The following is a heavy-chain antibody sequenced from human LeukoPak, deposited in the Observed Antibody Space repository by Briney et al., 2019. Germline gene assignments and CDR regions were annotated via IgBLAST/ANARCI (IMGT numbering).Heavy chain of an antibody. V-gene: IGHV4-30-2*01. CDR3: ARAAGYYDILTGYHPGTFDY. Sequence: TLSLTCAVSGGSISSGGYSWSWIRQPPGKGLEWIGYIYHSGSTYYNPSLKSRVTISVDRSKNQFSLKLSSVTAADTAVYYCARAAGYYDILTGYHPGTFDYWGQGTLVTVSS. J-gene: IGHJ4*02. D-gene: IGHD3-9*01. CDR2: IYHSGST. CDR1: GGSISSGGYS.